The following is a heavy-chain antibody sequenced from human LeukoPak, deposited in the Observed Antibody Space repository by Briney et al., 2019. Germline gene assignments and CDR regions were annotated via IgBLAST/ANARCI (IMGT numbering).Heavy chain of an antibody. V-gene: IGHV3-30*18. Sequence: GGSLRLSCAASGFTFSSYGMHWVRQAPGKGLEWVAVISYDGSNKYYADSVKGRFTISRDNSKNTLYLQMNSLRAEDTAVYYCAKTYYDILTGYYLAWGQGTLVTVSS. D-gene: IGHD3-9*01. CDR1: GFTFSSYG. CDR3: AKTYYDILTGYYLA. J-gene: IGHJ4*02. CDR2: ISYDGSNK.